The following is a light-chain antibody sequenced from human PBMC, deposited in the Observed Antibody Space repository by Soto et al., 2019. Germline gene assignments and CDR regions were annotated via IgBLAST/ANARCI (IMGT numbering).Light chain of an antibody. Sequence: EIVLTQSPGTLSLSPGERATLSCRASQSVSSSYLAWYQQKPGQAPRLLTYGASSRATGIPDRFSGSGSGTDFTLTISSLEPEDFAVYYCQQYGSSPFTFGPGTKVDIK. CDR2: GAS. J-gene: IGKJ3*01. CDR3: QQYGSSPFT. V-gene: IGKV3-20*01. CDR1: QSVSSSY.